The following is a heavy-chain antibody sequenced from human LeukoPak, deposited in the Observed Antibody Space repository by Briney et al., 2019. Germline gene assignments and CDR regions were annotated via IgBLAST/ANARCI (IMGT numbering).Heavy chain of an antibody. D-gene: IGHD3-10*01. CDR2: INRDGSTT. CDR3: TRDKKSGESSEIDY. J-gene: IGHJ4*02. Sequence: GGSLRLSCAASGFTFSNYWVHWVRQAPGKGLVWVSRINRDGSTTKYADSVKGRFTVSRDNAKNTLNLQMNGLRAEDTAVYYCTRDKKSGESSEIDYWGQGTLVTVSS. V-gene: IGHV3-74*03. CDR1: GFTFSNYW.